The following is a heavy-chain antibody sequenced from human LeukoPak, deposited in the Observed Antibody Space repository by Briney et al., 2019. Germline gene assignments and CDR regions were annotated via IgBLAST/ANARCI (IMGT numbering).Heavy chain of an antibody. CDR3: TRDVAGSSGSKYYFDY. Sequence: GGSLRLSCAASGFTFSSYAMSWFRQAPGKGREGVGVIRSKAYGGTTEYAASVKGRFTVSSDASKSIAYLQMNSLKTEDTAVYYCTRDVAGSSGSKYYFDYWGQGTLVTVSS. V-gene: IGHV3-49*03. J-gene: IGHJ4*02. CDR2: IRSKAYGGTT. D-gene: IGHD3-22*01. CDR1: GFTFSSYA.